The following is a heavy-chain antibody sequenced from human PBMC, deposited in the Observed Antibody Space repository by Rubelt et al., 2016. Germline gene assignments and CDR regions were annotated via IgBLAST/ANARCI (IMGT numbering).Heavy chain of an antibody. CDR1: GGSISSYY. CDR3: ARGDPDRGSRTVTLDY. D-gene: IGHD4-17*01. CDR2: IYYSGST. J-gene: IGHJ4*02. V-gene: IGHV4-59*01. Sequence: QVQLQASGPGLVKPSETLSLTCTVSGGSISSYYWSWIRQPPGKGLEWIGYIYYSGSTNYNPSLKSRVTISVDTSKNQFSLKLSSVTAADTAVYYCARGDPDRGSRTVTLDYWGQGTLVTVSS.